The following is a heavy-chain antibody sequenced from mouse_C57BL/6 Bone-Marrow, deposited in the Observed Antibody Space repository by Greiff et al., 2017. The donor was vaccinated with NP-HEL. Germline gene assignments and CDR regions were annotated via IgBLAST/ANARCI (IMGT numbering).Heavy chain of an antibody. CDR2: IYPRDGST. D-gene: IGHD2-2*01. CDR3: ARPSMVKYFDV. CDR1: GCTFTSYD. J-gene: IGHJ1*03. Sequence: VQLQESGPELVKPGASVKLSCKASGCTFTSYDINWVKQRPGQGLEWIGWIYPRDGSTKYNEKFKGKATLTVDTSSSTAYMELHSLTSEDSAVYFCARPSMVKYFDVWGTGTTVTVSS. V-gene: IGHV1-85*01.